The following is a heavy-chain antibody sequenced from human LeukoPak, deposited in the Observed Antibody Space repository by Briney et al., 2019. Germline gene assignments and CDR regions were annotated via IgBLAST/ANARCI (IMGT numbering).Heavy chain of an antibody. J-gene: IGHJ4*02. V-gene: IGHV3-73*01. CDR2: IRSNANNYAT. Sequence: GGSLRLSCAASGFAFRTSAMHWVRQASGKGLEWVGRIRSNANNYATEYATSVKGRFIISRDDSKKTTFLQMNSLKIEDTAVYYCAKTPPAGYGDYRSIDYWGQGTLVTVSS. CDR1: GFAFRTSA. CDR3: AKTPPAGYGDYRSIDY. D-gene: IGHD4-17*01.